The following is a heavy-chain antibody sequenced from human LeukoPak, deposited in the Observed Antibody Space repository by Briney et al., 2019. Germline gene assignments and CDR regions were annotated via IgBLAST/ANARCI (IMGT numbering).Heavy chain of an antibody. CDR1: GFTFSNNW. Sequence: GGSLRLSCAASGFTFSNNWMGWIRQAPGKGLEWVSYISSSGSTIYYADSVKGRFTVSRDNAKNSLYLQMNSLRAEDTAVYYCATCASYQLLFPYWSQGALVTVSS. CDR2: ISSSGSTI. J-gene: IGHJ4*02. V-gene: IGHV3-11*04. D-gene: IGHD2-2*01. CDR3: ATCASYQLLFPY.